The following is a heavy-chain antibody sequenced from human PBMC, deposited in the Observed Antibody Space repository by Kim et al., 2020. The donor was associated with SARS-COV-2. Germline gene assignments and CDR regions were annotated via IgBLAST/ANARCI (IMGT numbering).Heavy chain of an antibody. Sequence: GGSLRLSCAASGFTFSSYWMHWVRQAPGKGLVWVSRINSDGSSTSYADSVKGRFTISRDNAKNTLYLQMNSLRAEDTAVYYCARVLPTMVQGVMANYYYYYGMDVWGQGTTVTVSS. CDR2: INSDGSST. CDR3: ARVLPTMVQGVMANYYYYYGMDV. J-gene: IGHJ6*02. D-gene: IGHD3-10*01. V-gene: IGHV3-74*01. CDR1: GFTFSSYW.